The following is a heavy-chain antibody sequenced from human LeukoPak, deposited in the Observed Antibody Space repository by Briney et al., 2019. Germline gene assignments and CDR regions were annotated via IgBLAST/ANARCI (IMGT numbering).Heavy chain of an antibody. CDR1: GFTFSSYS. Sequence: PGGSLRLSCAASGFTFSSYSMNWVRQAPGKGLEWVSSISSSSSYIYYADSVKGRFTISRDNAKNSLYLQMNSLRAEDTAVYYCARDFFTGDLRRAFDIWGQGTMVTVSS. J-gene: IGHJ3*02. CDR3: ARDFFTGDLRRAFDI. CDR2: ISSSSSYI. D-gene: IGHD7-27*01. V-gene: IGHV3-21*01.